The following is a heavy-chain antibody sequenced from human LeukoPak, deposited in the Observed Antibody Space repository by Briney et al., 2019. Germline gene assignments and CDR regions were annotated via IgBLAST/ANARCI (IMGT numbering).Heavy chain of an antibody. CDR1: GYTFTSYY. CDR3: ARGYYDILTGYSRENWFDP. CDR2: INPSGGST. J-gene: IGHJ5*02. Sequence: ASVKVSCKASGYTFTSYYMHWVRQAPGQGLEWMGIINPSGGSTSYAQKFQGRVTMTRDTSTSSVYMELSSLRSEDTAVYYCARGYYDILTGYSRENWFDPWGQGTLVTVSS. V-gene: IGHV1-46*01. D-gene: IGHD3-9*01.